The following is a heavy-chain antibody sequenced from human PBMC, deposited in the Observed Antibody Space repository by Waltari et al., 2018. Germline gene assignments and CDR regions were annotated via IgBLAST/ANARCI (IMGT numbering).Heavy chain of an antibody. CDR2: IYGTATT. Sequence: QVQLQESGPRLVKPSETLSLSCAVSGYSISSGWYWVWMRHLPGKGLEWIGSIYGTATTSYSPSLQIRVTISSDTSTNNVYLNLTSVTAADTATYYCTRRMMTAIAGGGASDVWGQGTLVTVSS. J-gene: IGHJ3*01. V-gene: IGHV4-38-2*01. CDR3: TRRMMTAIAGGGASDV. CDR1: GYSISSGWY. D-gene: IGHD2-21*01.